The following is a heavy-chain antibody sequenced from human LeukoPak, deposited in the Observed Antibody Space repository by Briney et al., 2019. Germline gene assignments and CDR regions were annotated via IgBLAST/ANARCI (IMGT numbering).Heavy chain of an antibody. CDR2: ISGSGGST. V-gene: IGHV3-23*01. J-gene: IGHJ3*02. CDR3: AKDWGSGSYQPDAFDT. CDR1: GFPFNHYA. Sequence: GGSLTLPCAASGFPFNHYAMRWVPQAPGKGVEGVSNISGSGGSTYYADSVKGRFTISRDNSKNTLYLQMNSLRAEDTAVYYCAKDWGSGSYQPDAFDTWGQGTMVTVSS. D-gene: IGHD1-26*01.